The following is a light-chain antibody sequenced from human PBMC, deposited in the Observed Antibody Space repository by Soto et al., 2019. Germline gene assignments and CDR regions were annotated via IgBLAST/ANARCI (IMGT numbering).Light chain of an antibody. J-gene: IGKJ4*01. CDR3: QQFNDYPLT. CDR1: QAISSY. V-gene: IGKV1-9*01. CDR2: GAS. Sequence: DIQLTQSPSFLSASVGDRVTITCRPSQAISSYLAWYQQKPGKPPKLLIYGASTLQSDVPSRFSGSGSGTEFTLTVSSLQAEDSATYYCQQFNDYPLTFGGGTKVEIK.